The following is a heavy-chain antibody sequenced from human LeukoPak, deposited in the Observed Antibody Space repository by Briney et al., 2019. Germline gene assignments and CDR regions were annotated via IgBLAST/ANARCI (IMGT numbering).Heavy chain of an antibody. CDR1: GYTFTDYY. J-gene: IGHJ6*03. CDR3: ARLMRISNYMDV. Sequence: GASVKVSCKVSGYTFTDYYMHWVRQAPGQGLEWLGWMNPYTGDTVYAQKFQGRVTMTRDTSISTAYMELSRLRSDDTAVYYCARLMRISNYMDVWGKGTTVTISS. V-gene: IGHV1-2*02. CDR2: MNPYTGDT. D-gene: IGHD2-15*01.